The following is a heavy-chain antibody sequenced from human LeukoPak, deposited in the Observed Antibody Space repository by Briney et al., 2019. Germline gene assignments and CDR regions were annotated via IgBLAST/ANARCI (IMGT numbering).Heavy chain of an antibody. CDR2: ISSSGSTI. D-gene: IGHD6-19*01. CDR1: GFTFSSYE. J-gene: IGHJ4*02. V-gene: IGHV3-48*03. Sequence: PGGALRLSCAASGFTFSSYEMNWVRQAPGKGLEWVSYISSSGSTIYYADSVKGRFTISRDNAKNSLYLQMNSLRAEDTAVYYCARDSFAVAGTFEYWGQGTLVTVSS. CDR3: ARDSFAVAGTFEY.